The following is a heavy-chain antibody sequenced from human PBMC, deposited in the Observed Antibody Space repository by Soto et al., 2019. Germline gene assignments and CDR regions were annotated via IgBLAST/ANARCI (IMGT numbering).Heavy chain of an antibody. Sequence: GGSLSLSCATSGFRVSFNDMSWVRQAPGKGLEWVGRIKSKTDGGTTDYAAPVKGRFTISRDDSKNTLYLQMNSLKTEDTAVYYCTTDPQWELHNWGQGTLVTVSS. V-gene: IGHV3-15*01. J-gene: IGHJ4*02. D-gene: IGHD1-26*01. CDR3: TTDPQWELHN. CDR2: IKSKTDGGTT. CDR1: GFRVSFND.